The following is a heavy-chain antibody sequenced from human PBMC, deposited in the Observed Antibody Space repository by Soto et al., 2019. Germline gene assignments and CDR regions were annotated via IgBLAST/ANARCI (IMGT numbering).Heavy chain of an antibody. D-gene: IGHD3-3*01. V-gene: IGHV4-39*01. J-gene: IGHJ4*02. CDR3: ARHLHRITISHG. Sequence: QLQLQESGPGLVKPSETLSLTCTVSGGSISSSSYYWGWIRQPPGKGLEWLGSMYYSGSTYYNPALKCRVTISLDTSKNQFSLKLSSVTAADTAVYCCARHLHRITISHGWGQGTLVTVSS. CDR2: MYYSGST. CDR1: GGSISSSSYY.